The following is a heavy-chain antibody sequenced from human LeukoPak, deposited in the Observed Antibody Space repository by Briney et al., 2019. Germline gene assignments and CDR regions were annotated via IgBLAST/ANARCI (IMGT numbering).Heavy chain of an antibody. D-gene: IGHD3-16*02. V-gene: IGHV1-3*01. J-gene: IGHJ4*02. CDR1: GYTFTSYA. CDR2: INAGNGNR. Sequence: ASVKVSCKASGYTFTSYAMHWVRQAPGQRLEWMGWINAGNGNRKYSQKFQGRVTITRDTSASTAYMELSSLRSEDTAVYYCARDPYDYVWGSYRDYYFDYWGQGTLVTVSS. CDR3: ARDPYDYVWGSYRDYYFDY.